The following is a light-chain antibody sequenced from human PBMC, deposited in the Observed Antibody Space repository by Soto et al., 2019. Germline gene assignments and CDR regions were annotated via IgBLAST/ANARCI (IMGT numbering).Light chain of an antibody. Sequence: QSVLTQPRSVSGSPGQSITICCTGTSSDVGGYDYVSWYQQHPGKAPKLMIYDVSKRPSGVPDRFSGSKSGNTASLTISGLQAEDEADYYCCSYAGIYTPFGGGTKVTVL. J-gene: IGLJ2*01. CDR3: CSYAGIYTP. CDR2: DVS. CDR1: SSDVGGYDY. V-gene: IGLV2-11*01.